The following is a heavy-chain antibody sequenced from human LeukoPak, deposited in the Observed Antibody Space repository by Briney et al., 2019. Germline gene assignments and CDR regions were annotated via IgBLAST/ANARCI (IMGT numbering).Heavy chain of an antibody. D-gene: IGHD3-10*02. J-gene: IGHJ6*04. CDR1: GFTFSSYE. CDR2: ISSSGRTI. CDR3: AELGITMIGGV. Sequence: GGSLRLSCAASGFTFSSYEMNWVRQAPGKGLEWVSYISSSGRTIHYADSVKGRFTISRDNAKNSLYLQMNSLRAEDTAVYYFAELGITMIGGVWGKGTTVTISS. V-gene: IGHV3-48*03.